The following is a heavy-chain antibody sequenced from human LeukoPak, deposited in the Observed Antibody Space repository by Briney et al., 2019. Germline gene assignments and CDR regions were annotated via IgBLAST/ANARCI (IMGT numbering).Heavy chain of an antibody. CDR1: GGSISSSSYY. CDR2: IYYSGST. V-gene: IGHV4-39*01. Sequence: SETLSLTCTVSGGSISSSSYYWGWIRQPPGKGLEWIGSIYYSGSTYYNPSLKSRVTISVDTSKNQFSLKLSSVTAADTAVYYCARGVTLYYYFDLWGRGTLITVSS. D-gene: IGHD4-23*01. CDR3: ARGVTLYYYFDL. J-gene: IGHJ2*01.